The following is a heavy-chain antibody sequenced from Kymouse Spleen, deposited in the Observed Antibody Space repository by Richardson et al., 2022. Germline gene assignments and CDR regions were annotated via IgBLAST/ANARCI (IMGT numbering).Heavy chain of an antibody. CDR1: GGSISSYY. J-gene: IGHJ6*02. CDR3: ARDIAVAGYYYGMDV. CDR2: IYYSGST. V-gene: IGHV4-59*01. Sequence: QVQLQESGPGLVKPSETLSLTCTVSGGSISSYYWSWIRQPPGKGLEWIGYIYYSGSTNYNPSLKSRVTISVDTSKNQFSLKLSSVTAADTAVYYCARDIAVAGYYYGMDVWGQGTTVTVSS. D-gene: IGHD6-19*01.